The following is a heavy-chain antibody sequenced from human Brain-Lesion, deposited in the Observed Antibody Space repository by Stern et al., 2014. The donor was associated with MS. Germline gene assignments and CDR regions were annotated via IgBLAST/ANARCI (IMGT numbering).Heavy chain of an antibody. J-gene: IGHJ5*02. CDR1: GGSVSSTSYA. Sequence: VQLEESGPGLVKPSETLSLTCTVAGGSVSSTSYAWAWIRQPPGKGLEWIGTIYYSGKTYYSPSLQSRLTISLDTSKNQFSLQLRSVTAADTAVYYCAGEEDIRYCSGGSCTGNWFDPWGQGTLVTVSS. V-gene: IGHV4-39*01. CDR3: AGEEDIRYCSGGSCTGNWFDP. D-gene: IGHD2-15*01. CDR2: IYYSGKT.